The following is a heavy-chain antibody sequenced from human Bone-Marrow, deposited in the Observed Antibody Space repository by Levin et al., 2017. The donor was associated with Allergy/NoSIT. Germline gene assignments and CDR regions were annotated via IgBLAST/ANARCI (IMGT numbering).Heavy chain of an antibody. CDR3: ARGRNNVDY. V-gene: IGHV1-2*06. CDR1: GYTFTGYY. J-gene: IGHJ4*02. D-gene: IGHD1/OR15-1a*01. Sequence: GESLKISCKASGYTFTGYYMHWVRQAPGQGLEWMGRINPNSGGTDYAQKFQGRVTMTRDTSITTASMEVSRLKSDDTAVYFCARGRNNVDYWGQGTLVTVSS. CDR2: INPNSGGT.